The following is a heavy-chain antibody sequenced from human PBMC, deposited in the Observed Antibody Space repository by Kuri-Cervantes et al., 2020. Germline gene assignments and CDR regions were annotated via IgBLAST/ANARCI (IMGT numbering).Heavy chain of an antibody. CDR3: ARRRSASSTAYYYMDV. Sequence: GGSLRLSCKASGYIFTKFWIGWVRQMPGKGLEWMGITYPDDSDTRYSPSFQGQVTISVDKSIATAYLQWSSLKASDTAMYYCARRRSASSTAYYYMDVWGKGTTVTVSS. CDR2: TYPDDSDT. CDR1: GYIFTKFW. V-gene: IGHV5-51*01. J-gene: IGHJ6*03. D-gene: IGHD2-2*01.